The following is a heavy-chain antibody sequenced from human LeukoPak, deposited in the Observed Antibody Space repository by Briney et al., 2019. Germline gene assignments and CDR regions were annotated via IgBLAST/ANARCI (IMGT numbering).Heavy chain of an antibody. J-gene: IGHJ4*02. CDR2: ISSTSIYI. Sequence: GGSLRLSCADSGFTFSSYSMNWVRQAPGRGLEWVSSISSTSIYIYYADSVKGRFTISRDNAKNSLYLQMNSLRAEDTAVYYCARDPTTYGSGSYYYYFDYWGQGTLVTVSS. V-gene: IGHV3-21*01. CDR3: ARDPTTYGSGSYYYYFDY. D-gene: IGHD3-10*01. CDR1: GFTFSSYS.